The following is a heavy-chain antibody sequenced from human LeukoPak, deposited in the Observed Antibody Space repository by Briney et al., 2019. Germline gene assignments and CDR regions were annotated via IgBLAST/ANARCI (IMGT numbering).Heavy chain of an antibody. V-gene: IGHV1-18*01. CDR1: GYTFTSYG. D-gene: IGHD2-15*01. CDR3: ARGSRGYCSGGSCYTLGY. Sequence: ASVKVSCKASGYTFTSYGISWVRQAPGEGLEWMGWISTYSGNTKYTQNLQGRVTMTTDTSTGTAYMELRSLRSDDTAVYYCARGSRGYCSGGSCYTLGYWGQGTLVTVSS. J-gene: IGHJ4*02. CDR2: ISTYSGNT.